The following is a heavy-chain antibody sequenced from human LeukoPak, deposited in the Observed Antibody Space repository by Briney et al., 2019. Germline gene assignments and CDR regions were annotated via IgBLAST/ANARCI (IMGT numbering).Heavy chain of an antibody. CDR3: ARGSPGELRYFDWLSSYYYYMDV. CDR1: GYTFTSYY. CDR2: IIAIFGTA. V-gene: IGHV1-18*04. J-gene: IGHJ6*03. D-gene: IGHD3-9*01. Sequence: ASVKVSCKASGYTFTSYYMHWVRQAPGQGLEWMGGIIAIFGTANYAQKLQGRVTMTTDTSTSTAYMELRSLRSDDTAVYYCARGSPGELRYFDWLSSYYYYMDVWGKGTTVTVSS.